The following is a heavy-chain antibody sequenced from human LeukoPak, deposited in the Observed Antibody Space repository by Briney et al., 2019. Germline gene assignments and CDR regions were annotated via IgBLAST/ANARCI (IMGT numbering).Heavy chain of an antibody. D-gene: IGHD5-12*01. CDR3: ARDPTYSGYDWDHPEGYFDY. CDR2: IIPIFGTA. Sequence: ASVKVSCKASGGTFSSYAISWVRQAPGQGLEWMGGIIPIFGTANYAQKFQGRVTITADESTSTAYMELSSLRSEDTAVYYCARDPTYSGYDWDHPEGYFDYWGQGTLVTVSS. V-gene: IGHV1-69*01. J-gene: IGHJ4*02. CDR1: GGTFSSYA.